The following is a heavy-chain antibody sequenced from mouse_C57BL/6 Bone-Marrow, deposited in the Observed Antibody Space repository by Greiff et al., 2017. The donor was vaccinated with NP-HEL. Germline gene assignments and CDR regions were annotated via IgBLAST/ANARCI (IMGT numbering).Heavy chain of an antibody. J-gene: IGHJ1*03. CDR2: INPNNGGT. V-gene: IGHV1-26*01. D-gene: IGHD2-4*01. CDR3: AREDYGWYFDV. CDR1: GYTFTDYY. Sequence: EVQLQQSGPELVKPGASVKISCKASGYTFTDYYMNWVKQSHGKSLEWIGDINPNNGGTSYNQKFKGKATLTVDKSSSTAYMELRSLTSEDSAVYYGAREDYGWYFDVWGKGTTVTVSS.